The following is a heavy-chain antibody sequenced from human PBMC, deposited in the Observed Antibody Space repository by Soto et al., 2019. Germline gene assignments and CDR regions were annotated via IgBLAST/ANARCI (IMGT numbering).Heavy chain of an antibody. CDR2: ISGSGGST. Sequence: GGSLRLSCAASGFTFSSYAMSWVRQAPGKGLEWVSAISGSGGSTYYADSVKGRFTISRDNSNNTLYLQMNSLRAEDTAVYYCAKVRRYCSSTSCYGPTPFDYWGQGTLVTVSS. D-gene: IGHD2-2*01. V-gene: IGHV3-23*01. CDR3: AKVRRYCSSTSCYGPTPFDY. CDR1: GFTFSSYA. J-gene: IGHJ4*02.